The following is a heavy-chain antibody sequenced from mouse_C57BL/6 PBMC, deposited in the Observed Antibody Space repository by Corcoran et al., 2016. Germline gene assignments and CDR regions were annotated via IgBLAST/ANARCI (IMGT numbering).Heavy chain of an antibody. CDR2: IYPRSGNT. J-gene: IGHJ1*03. D-gene: IGHD1-1*01. CDR3: ARSLYYDGSSSWYFDV. Sequence: QVQLQQSGAELARPGASVKLSCKASGYTFTSYGISWVKQRTGQGLEWIGEIYPRSGNTYYNEKFKGKATLTADKSSSTAYMELRSLTSEDSAVYFCARSLYYDGSSSWYFDVWGTGTTVTVSS. V-gene: IGHV1-81*01. CDR1: GYTFTSYG.